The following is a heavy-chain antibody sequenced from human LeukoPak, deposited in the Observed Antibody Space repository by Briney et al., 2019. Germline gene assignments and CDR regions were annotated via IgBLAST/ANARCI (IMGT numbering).Heavy chain of an antibody. CDR1: GFTFNNNA. V-gene: IGHV3-23*01. Sequence: GGSLRLSCAASGFTFNNNAMSWVRQAPGKGLDWVSAISGSNSNTYYADSVKGRFTISRDNSKNTLYLQMNSLRAEDTAVYYCAKGIRWELPFDYWGQGTLVTVSS. D-gene: IGHD1-26*01. CDR2: ISGSNSNT. J-gene: IGHJ4*02. CDR3: AKGIRWELPFDY.